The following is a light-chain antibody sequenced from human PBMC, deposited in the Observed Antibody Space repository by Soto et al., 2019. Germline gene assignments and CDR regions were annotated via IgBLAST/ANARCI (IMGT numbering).Light chain of an antibody. J-gene: IGKJ4*01. CDR1: QSISSW. Sequence: DIQMTQSPSTLSASVGDRVTIACRASQSISSWLAWYQQKPGKAPKLLIYDASSLESGVPSRFSGSGSGTEFTLTISSLQPDDFATYYCQQYNSYLLTFGGGTKVDIK. V-gene: IGKV1-5*01. CDR3: QQYNSYLLT. CDR2: DAS.